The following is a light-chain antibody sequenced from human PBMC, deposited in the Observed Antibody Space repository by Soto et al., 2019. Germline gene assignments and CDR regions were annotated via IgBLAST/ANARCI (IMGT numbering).Light chain of an antibody. Sequence: DIQMTQSPSSVSASVGDRVTITCRASQGISSWLVWYQQKPGKAPKLLIYAASRLQSGVPSRFRGSGSGTDFTLTISNLQPEDFATYYCQQANRFPITFGQGTRLEIK. V-gene: IGKV1-12*01. J-gene: IGKJ5*01. CDR2: AAS. CDR3: QQANRFPIT. CDR1: QGISSW.